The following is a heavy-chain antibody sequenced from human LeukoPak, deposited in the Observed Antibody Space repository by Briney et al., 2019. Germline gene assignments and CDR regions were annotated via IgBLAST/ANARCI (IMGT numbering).Heavy chain of an antibody. Sequence: GGSLRLACVASGFTFSTYWMSWVRQAPGKGLEWVANIRQDGGEEYYVDSAKGRFTISRDNAKNSLYLQMDSLRDEDTAVYYCARDLTCSTPWCSRAATASDYLDYWGEGTLVTVSS. CDR3: ARDLTCSTPWCSRAATASDYLDY. D-gene: IGHD2/OR15-2a*01. CDR1: GFTFSTYW. CDR2: IRQDGGEE. V-gene: IGHV3-7*01. J-gene: IGHJ4*02.